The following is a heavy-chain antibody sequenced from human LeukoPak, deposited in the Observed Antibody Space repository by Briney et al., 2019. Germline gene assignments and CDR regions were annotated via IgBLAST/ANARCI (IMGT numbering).Heavy chain of an antibody. CDR1: GFTISSYG. V-gene: IGHV3-30*02. CDR3: ARGGENYGYWFDC. J-gene: IGHJ4*02. CDR2: IRYDGSYK. D-gene: IGHD5-18*01. Sequence: GSLRLSCVVSGFTISSYGMHWVRQAPGKGLEWVAFIRYDGSYKKYADSVKGRFTISRDNSKNTLYLQMNSLRAEDTAVYYCARGGENYGYWFDCWGQGTLVTVSS.